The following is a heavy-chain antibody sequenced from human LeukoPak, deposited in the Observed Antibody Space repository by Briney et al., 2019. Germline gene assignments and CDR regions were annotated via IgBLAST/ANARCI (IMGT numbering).Heavy chain of an antibody. D-gene: IGHD3-10*01. J-gene: IGHJ4*02. V-gene: IGHV3-23*01. Sequence: AGSLRLSCAASGFTFSSYAMSWVRQAPGKGLEWVSAISGSGGSTYYADSVKGRLTISRDSYKNTLYLQMNSLRAEDTAVYYCAKANMVRGVTLKFDYWGQGTLVTVSS. CDR3: AKANMVRGVTLKFDY. CDR2: ISGSGGST. CDR1: GFTFSSYA.